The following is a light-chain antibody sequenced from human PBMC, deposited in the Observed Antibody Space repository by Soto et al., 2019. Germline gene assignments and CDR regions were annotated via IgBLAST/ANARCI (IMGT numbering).Light chain of an antibody. V-gene: IGLV1-47*01. CDR3: GGWDDTLSGPV. J-gene: IGLJ2*01. CDR2: RNN. CDR1: SSNIGSNY. Sequence: QSVLTQPPSASGTPGQRVNISCSGSSSNIGSNYVYWYRQFPGTAPKLLIQRNNQRPSGVPARFSGSKSGTSASLAISGLRSEDEADYYCGGWDDTLSGPVLGGVTK.